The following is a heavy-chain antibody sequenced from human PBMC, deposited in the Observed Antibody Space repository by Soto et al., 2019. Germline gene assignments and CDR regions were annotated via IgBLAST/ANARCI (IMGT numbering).Heavy chain of an antibody. Sequence: GASVKVSCKASGYTFTGYYMHWVRQAPGQGLEWMGWINPNSGGTNYAQKFQGWVTMTRDTSISTAYMELSRLRSDDTAVYYCARSNYSSGWFSDYYGMDVWGQGTTVTVSS. CDR2: INPNSGGT. D-gene: IGHD6-19*01. CDR1: GYTFTGYY. J-gene: IGHJ6*02. CDR3: ARSNYSSGWFSDYYGMDV. V-gene: IGHV1-2*04.